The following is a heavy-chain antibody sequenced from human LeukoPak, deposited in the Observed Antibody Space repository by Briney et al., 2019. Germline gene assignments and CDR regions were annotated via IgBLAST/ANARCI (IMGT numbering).Heavy chain of an antibody. D-gene: IGHD2-21*02. CDR1: AFRFSSYA. Sequence: GSLRLSCAASAFRFSSYAMSWVRQTPEKRLEWVATISASGDATFDAVAVKGRFTISRDNSKNTLYLQMNSLRDEDTAVYYCAKEVTATGKAFQSWGQGTLVTVSS. V-gene: IGHV3-23*01. J-gene: IGHJ5*02. CDR2: ISASGDAT. CDR3: AKEVTATGKAFQS.